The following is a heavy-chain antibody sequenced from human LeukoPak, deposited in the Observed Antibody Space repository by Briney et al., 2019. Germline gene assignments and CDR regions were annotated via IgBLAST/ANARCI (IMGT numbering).Heavy chain of an antibody. CDR2: IYPGDSDN. CDR1: GYSFTSYW. D-gene: IGHD6-19*01. CDR3: ARQRAVAGFMYI. Sequence: GESLKISCKGSGYSFTSYWIGWVRQMPGKGLEVMVIIYPGDSDNRYSPSFQGQVTISADKSISTAYLQWSSLKASDTAMYYCARQRAVAGFMYIWGQGTMVTVSS. V-gene: IGHV5-51*01. J-gene: IGHJ3*02.